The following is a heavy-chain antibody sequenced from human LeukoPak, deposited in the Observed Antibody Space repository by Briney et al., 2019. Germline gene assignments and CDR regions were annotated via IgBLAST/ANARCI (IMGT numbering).Heavy chain of an antibody. V-gene: IGHV3-23*01. CDR3: AKGPHDYGGNSFSYYFDY. CDR2: ISGSGGST. CDR1: GFTFSSYA. D-gene: IGHD4-23*01. Sequence: GGSLRLSCAASGFTFSSYAMSWVRQAPGKGREWGSAISGSGGSTYYADSVKGRFTISRDNSKNTLYLQMNRPRAQDTAVYYCAKGPHDYGGNSFSYYFDYWGHGTLVTVSS. J-gene: IGHJ4*01.